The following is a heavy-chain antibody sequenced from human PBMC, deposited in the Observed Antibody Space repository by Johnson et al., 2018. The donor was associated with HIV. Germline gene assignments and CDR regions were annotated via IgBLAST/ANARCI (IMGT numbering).Heavy chain of an antibody. CDR1: GFIFNDYW. CDR3: ARDPWNSAIDI. J-gene: IGHJ3*02. CDR2: IKEDSSEK. V-gene: IGHV3-7*05. Sequence: MLLVESGGGLVQPGGSLRLSCAASGFIFNDYWMSWVRQSPGKGLEFVANIKEDSSEKSYVDSVRGRFTISRDNAKNSVVLQMNNLRAEDTAIYYCARDPWNSAIDIWCQGTVVTVSS. D-gene: IGHD1-7*01.